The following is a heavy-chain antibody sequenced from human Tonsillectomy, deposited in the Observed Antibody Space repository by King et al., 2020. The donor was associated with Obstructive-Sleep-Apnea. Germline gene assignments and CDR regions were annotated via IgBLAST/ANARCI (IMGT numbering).Heavy chain of an antibody. D-gene: IGHD1-7*01. V-gene: IGHV4-39*06. Sequence: RLQLQESGPGLVKPSETLSLTCTVSGGSISSSSYYLGWIRQPPGKGLEWIGSIYYSWSTYYKPALKSRVNISVDTSKNQFSLKLGSVTAADTAVYYCARDNWNYVYWGQGTLVTVSS. CDR1: GGSISSSSYY. CDR2: IYYSWST. CDR3: ARDNWNYVY. J-gene: IGHJ4*02.